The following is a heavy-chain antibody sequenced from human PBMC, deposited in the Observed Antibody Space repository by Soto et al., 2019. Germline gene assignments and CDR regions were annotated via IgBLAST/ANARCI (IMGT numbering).Heavy chain of an antibody. V-gene: IGHV4-30-2*01. CDR3: ARAPPGPSPRWVL. J-gene: IGHJ6*02. D-gene: IGHD3-10*01. CDR2: IYPTGST. CDR1: GGSIISGGYS. Sequence: SETLSLTCPVSGGSIISGGYSLICIRQAPEKGLEWLGCIYPTGSTYYHPSLKSRVTISIDTSRNQFSLNLTSVTAADTAVYYCARAPPGPSPRWVLWGQGTTVTVSS.